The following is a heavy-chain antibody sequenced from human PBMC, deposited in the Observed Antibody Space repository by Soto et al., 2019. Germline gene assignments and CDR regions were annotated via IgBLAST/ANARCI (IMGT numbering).Heavy chain of an antibody. CDR2: INSDGSST. V-gene: IGHV3-74*01. Sequence: EVQLVESGGGLVQPGGSLRLSCAASGFTFSGYWMHWVRQSPGKGLVWVSGINSDGSSTIYADSVKVRFTISRDNAKNTLYLHMNSLRAEASAVYYCSRYVDCWGQGTLVTVSS. J-gene: IGHJ4*02. CDR3: SRYVDC. CDR1: GFTFSGYW.